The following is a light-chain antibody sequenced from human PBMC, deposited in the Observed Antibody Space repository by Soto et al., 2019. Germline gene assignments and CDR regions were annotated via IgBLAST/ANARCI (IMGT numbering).Light chain of an antibody. Sequence: DIVMTQSPDSLAVSLGERATINCKSSQSVLYSSNNKNYLAWYQQKPGQPPKLLIYWASTRESGVPDRVSGSGSGTDFTLTISSLQAEGVAVYYCPQYFRPWTFGQGTKVEIK. J-gene: IGKJ1*01. CDR3: PQYFRPWT. V-gene: IGKV4-1*01. CDR2: WAS. CDR1: QSVLYSSNNKNY.